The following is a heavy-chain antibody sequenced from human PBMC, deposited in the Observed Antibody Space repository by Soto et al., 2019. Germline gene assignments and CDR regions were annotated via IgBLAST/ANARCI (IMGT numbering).Heavy chain of an antibody. V-gene: IGHV4-34*01. D-gene: IGHD6-13*01. J-gene: IGHJ4*02. CDR1: GGSFSGYY. CDR3: ARVGIAAAGNDY. Sequence: QVQLQQWGAGLLKPSETLSLTCAVYGGSFSGYYWSWIRQPPGKGLEWIGEINHSGSTNYNPSLTSRVTISVDTSKNQFSRKLSSVTAADTAVYYCARVGIAAAGNDYWGQGTLVTVSS. CDR2: INHSGST.